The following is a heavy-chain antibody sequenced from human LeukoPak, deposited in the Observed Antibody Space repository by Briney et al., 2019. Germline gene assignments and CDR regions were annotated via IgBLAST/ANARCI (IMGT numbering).Heavy chain of an antibody. V-gene: IGHV3-7*03. D-gene: IGHD3-10*01. CDR1: GFTFSSHC. J-gene: IGHJ4*02. Sequence: GGPLRLSCAASGFTFSSHCMNWARQAPGKGLEWVANIKQDGSEKYYVDSVMGRFTNSRDNAKNSLYLQMNSLRAEDTAVYYCAKNGLYYYGSGSYSRGGYFDYWGQGTLVTVSS. CDR2: IKQDGSEK. CDR3: AKNGLYYYGSGSYSRGGYFDY.